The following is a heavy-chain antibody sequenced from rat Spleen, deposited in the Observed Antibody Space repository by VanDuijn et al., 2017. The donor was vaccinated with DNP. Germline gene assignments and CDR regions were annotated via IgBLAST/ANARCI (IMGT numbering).Heavy chain of an antibody. D-gene: IGHD1-3*01. Sequence: QVQLKESGPVLVQASETLSLTCTVSGFSLTNYGVNWVRQAPGKGLEWMGIIWGDGNTNYNSALKSRLSISRDTSKGQVFLTMNSLQTDDTAVYYCAELWMFDYWGQGVTVTVSS. V-gene: IGHV2-77*01. J-gene: IGHJ2*01. CDR2: IWGDGNT. CDR3: AELWMFDY. CDR1: GFSLTNYG.